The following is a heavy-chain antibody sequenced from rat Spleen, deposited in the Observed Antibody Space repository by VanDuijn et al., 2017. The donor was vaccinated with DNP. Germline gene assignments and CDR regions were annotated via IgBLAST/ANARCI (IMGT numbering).Heavy chain of an antibody. J-gene: IGHJ2*01. CDR1: GFTFSDYY. CDR3: ARGGGGSDY. D-gene: IGHD4-1*01. Sequence: EVQLVESGGGLVQPGRSLKLSCAASGFTFSDYYMAWVRQAPKKGLEWVAAISYEGSSTYYGDSVKGRFTVSRDNAKSTLYLQMNSMRSEDTATYYCARGGGGSDYWGQGVMVTVSS. V-gene: IGHV5-22*01. CDR2: ISYEGSST.